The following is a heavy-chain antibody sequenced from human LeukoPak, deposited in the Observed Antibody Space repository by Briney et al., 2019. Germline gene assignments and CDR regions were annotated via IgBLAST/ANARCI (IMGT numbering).Heavy chain of an antibody. Sequence: GGSLRLSCAASGFTFSSYSMNWVRQAPGKGLEWVSYISSSSSTIYYADSVKGRFTISRDNAKNSLYLQMNSLRAEDTAVYYCARGGYDILTGSRITDYWGQGTLVTVSS. J-gene: IGHJ4*02. CDR3: ARGGYDILTGSRITDY. V-gene: IGHV3-48*04. CDR1: GFTFSSYS. D-gene: IGHD3-9*01. CDR2: ISSSSSTI.